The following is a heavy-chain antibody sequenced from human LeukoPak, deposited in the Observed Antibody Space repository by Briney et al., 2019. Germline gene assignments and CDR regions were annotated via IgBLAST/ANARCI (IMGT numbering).Heavy chain of an antibody. Sequence: ASVKVSCKASGYTFTGYYMYWVRQAPGQGLEWLGWINPSSGYTTYAQSFQGRVTMTSDTSITTSYMDLSRLRSDDTAVYYCARGIVWGSYRQFYFGYWGQGTLVTVSS. V-gene: IGHV1-2*02. CDR3: ARGIVWGSYRQFYFGY. D-gene: IGHD3-16*02. CDR1: GYTFTGYY. J-gene: IGHJ4*02. CDR2: INPSSGYT.